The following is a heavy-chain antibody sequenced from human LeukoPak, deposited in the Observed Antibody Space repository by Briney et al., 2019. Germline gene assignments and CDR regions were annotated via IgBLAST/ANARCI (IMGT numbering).Heavy chain of an antibody. Sequence: PSETLSLTCAVYGGSFSGYYWSWIRQPPGEGLEWIGEINHSGSTNYNPSLKSRVTISVDTSKNQFSLKLSSVTAADTAVYYCASSSGSLFDYWGQGTLVTVSS. CDR1: GGSFSGYY. CDR2: INHSGST. CDR3: ASSSGSLFDY. J-gene: IGHJ4*02. D-gene: IGHD1-26*01. V-gene: IGHV4-34*01.